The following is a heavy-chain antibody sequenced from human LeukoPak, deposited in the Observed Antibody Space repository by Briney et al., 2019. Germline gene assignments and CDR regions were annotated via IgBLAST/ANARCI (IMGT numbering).Heavy chain of an antibody. Sequence: PSETLSLTCTVSGGSISSYYWSWIRQPPGKGLEWIGYIYYSGSTNYNPSLKSRVTISVDTSKNQFSLKLSSVTAADTAVYYCARDRVGARYSYYYMDVWGKGTTVTVSS. J-gene: IGHJ6*03. CDR1: GGSISSYY. V-gene: IGHV4-59*01. CDR2: IYYSGST. CDR3: ARDRVGARYSYYYMDV. D-gene: IGHD1-26*01.